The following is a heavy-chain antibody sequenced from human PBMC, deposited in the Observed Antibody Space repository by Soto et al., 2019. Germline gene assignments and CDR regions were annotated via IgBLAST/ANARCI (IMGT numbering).Heavy chain of an antibody. D-gene: IGHD1-26*01. CDR2: LRYDRSNK. V-gene: IGHV3-33*01. J-gene: IGHJ4*02. CDR1: GFRFSGFG. Sequence: QVQLVESGGGVVQPGRSLRLSCAASGFRFSGFGMHWVRQAPGKGLEWVAILRYDRSNKYYADSVKGRFTISRDNSQNTLYLQMDSLRVEDTAVYYCARDGVGATTFYGYFDYWGQGILVTVSS. CDR3: ARDGVGATTFYGYFDY.